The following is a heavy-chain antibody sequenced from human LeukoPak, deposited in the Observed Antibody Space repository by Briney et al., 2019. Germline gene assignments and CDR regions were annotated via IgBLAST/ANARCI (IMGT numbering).Heavy chain of an antibody. CDR2: ISSSSSYI. CDR3: AKGRTVTYSNWFDP. CDR1: GFTFSSYS. D-gene: IGHD4-17*01. V-gene: IGHV3-21*01. Sequence: GGSLRLSCAASGFTFSSYSMNWVRQAPGKGLEWVSSISSSSSYIYYADSVKGRFTISRDNAKNSLYLQMNSLRAEDTAVYYCAKGRTVTYSNWFDPWGQGTLVTVSS. J-gene: IGHJ5*02.